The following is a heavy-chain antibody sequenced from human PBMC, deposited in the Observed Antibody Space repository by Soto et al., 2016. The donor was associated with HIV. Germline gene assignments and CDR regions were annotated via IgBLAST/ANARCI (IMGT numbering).Heavy chain of an antibody. D-gene: IGHD3-22*01. CDR1: GGTFSSYA. V-gene: IGHV1-69*01. CDR3: TVRAYYYDSSGYCY. J-gene: IGHJ4*02. CDR2: IIPIFGTA. Sequence: QVQLVQSGAEVKKPGSSVKVSCKASGGTFSSYAISWVRQAPGQGLEWMGGIIPIFGTANYAQKFQGRVTITADGSTSTAYMELSSLRSEDTAVYYCTVRAYYYDSSGYCYWGQGTLVTVSS.